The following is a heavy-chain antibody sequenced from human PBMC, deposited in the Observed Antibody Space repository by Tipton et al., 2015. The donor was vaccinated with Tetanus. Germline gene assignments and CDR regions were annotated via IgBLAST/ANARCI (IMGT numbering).Heavy chain of an antibody. CDR3: ARDRYYGSGEVIYYYGMDV. D-gene: IGHD3-10*01. J-gene: IGHJ6*02. Sequence: TLSLTCTVSGGSISSGGYYWSWIRRHPGKGLEWIGYIYYSGSTYYNPSLKSRVTISVDTSKNQFSLKLSSVTAADTAVYYCARDRYYGSGEVIYYYGMDVWGQGTTVTVSS. CDR1: GGSISSGGYY. V-gene: IGHV4-31*03. CDR2: IYYSGST.